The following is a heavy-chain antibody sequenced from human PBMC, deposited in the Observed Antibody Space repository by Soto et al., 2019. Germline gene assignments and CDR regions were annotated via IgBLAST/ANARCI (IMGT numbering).Heavy chain of an antibody. J-gene: IGHJ4*02. CDR1: GYTFTSYA. Sequence: QVPLVQSGAEVKKPGASVKVSCKASGYTFTSYAMHWVRQAPGQRLEWMGWINAGNGNTKYSQKFQGRVTITRDTSASTAYMELSSLRSEDTAVYYCARGSSSWDYYFDYWGQGTLVTVSS. CDR2: INAGNGNT. V-gene: IGHV1-3*01. D-gene: IGHD6-13*01. CDR3: ARGSSSWDYYFDY.